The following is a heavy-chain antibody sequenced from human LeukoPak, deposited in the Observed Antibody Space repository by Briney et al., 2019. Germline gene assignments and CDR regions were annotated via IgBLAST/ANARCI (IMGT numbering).Heavy chain of an antibody. CDR1: GYSFTNYW. Sequence: GESLKISCRGSGYSFTNYWIGWVRHMPGKGLEWMGIIYPGDSDTRYAPSFQGQVTISADKSISTAYLQWNSLKASDTAMYYCARRGWASGYFEYWGQGTLVTVSS. D-gene: IGHD1-26*01. V-gene: IGHV5-51*01. J-gene: IGHJ4*02. CDR3: ARRGWASGYFEY. CDR2: IYPGDSDT.